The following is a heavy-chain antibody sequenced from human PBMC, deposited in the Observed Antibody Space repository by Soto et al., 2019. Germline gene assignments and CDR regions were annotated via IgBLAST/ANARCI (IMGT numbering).Heavy chain of an antibody. J-gene: IGHJ4*02. CDR3: AREFPRAAPFDY. CDR2: IIPIFGTA. CDR1: GGTFSSYA. D-gene: IGHD2-15*01. Sequence: QVQLVQSGAEVKKPGSSVKVSCKASGGTFSSYAISWVRQAPGQGLEWMGGIIPIFGTANYAQKVQGRVTITADESTSPADMELRSLRSEDTAVYYCAREFPRAAPFDYWGQGTLVTVSS. V-gene: IGHV1-69*01.